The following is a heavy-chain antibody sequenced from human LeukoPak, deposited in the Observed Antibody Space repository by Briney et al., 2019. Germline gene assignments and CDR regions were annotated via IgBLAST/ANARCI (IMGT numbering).Heavy chain of an antibody. CDR2: INPNSGGT. CDR1: GYTFTGYY. D-gene: IGHD3-22*01. CDR3: ASSPPYYYDSSGYYYNWFDP. J-gene: IGHJ5*02. V-gene: IGHV1-2*02. Sequence: ASVKVSCKASGYTFTGYYMHWVRQAPGQGLEWMGWINPNSGGTNYAQKFQGRVTMTRDTSISTAYMELSRLRSDDTAVYYCASSPPYYYDSSGYYYNWFDPWGQGTLVTVSS.